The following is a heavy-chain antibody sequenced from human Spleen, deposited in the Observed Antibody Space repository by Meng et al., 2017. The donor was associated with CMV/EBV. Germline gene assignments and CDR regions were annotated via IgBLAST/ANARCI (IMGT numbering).Heavy chain of an antibody. CDR1: RFTFRNAW. CDR3: AKAGDSSPRYYYYGMDV. V-gene: IGHV3-15*01. J-gene: IGHJ6*02. D-gene: IGHD2-21*02. Sequence: GGSLRLSCAASRFTFRNAWLTWVRQAPGKGLEWVGRIKSKTDGGTTDHGPPVKGRFTISRDDSTNSLYLQMDSLRAEDTAVYYCAKAGDSSPRYYYYGMDVWGQGTTVTVSS. CDR2: IKSKTDGGTT.